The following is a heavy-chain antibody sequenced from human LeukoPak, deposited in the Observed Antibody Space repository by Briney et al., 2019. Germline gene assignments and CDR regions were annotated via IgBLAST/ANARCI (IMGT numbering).Heavy chain of an antibody. Sequence: GESLKISCKGSGYSFTTYWIGWVRQMPGKGLEWMGIIYPGDFVTRYSPSFQGQVTMSADKSINTAYLQWSSLKASDTAMYYCARRQGCSSTSCPPDSWGQGTLVTVSS. CDR2: IYPGDFVT. V-gene: IGHV5-51*01. J-gene: IGHJ4*02. D-gene: IGHD2-2*01. CDR3: ARRQGCSSTSCPPDS. CDR1: GYSFTTYW.